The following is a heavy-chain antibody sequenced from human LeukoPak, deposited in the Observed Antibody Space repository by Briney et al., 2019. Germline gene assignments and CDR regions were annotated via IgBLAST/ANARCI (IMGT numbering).Heavy chain of an antibody. CDR3: AILNRRALDY. D-gene: IGHD2/OR15-2a*01. J-gene: IGHJ4*02. Sequence: PSETLSLTCAVYGGSFSGYYWSWIRQPPGKGLEWIGEINHSGSTNYNPSLKSRVTISVDKSKNQFSLKLSSVTAADTAVYYCAILNRRALDYWGQGTLVTVSS. CDR2: INHSGST. V-gene: IGHV4-34*01. CDR1: GGSFSGYY.